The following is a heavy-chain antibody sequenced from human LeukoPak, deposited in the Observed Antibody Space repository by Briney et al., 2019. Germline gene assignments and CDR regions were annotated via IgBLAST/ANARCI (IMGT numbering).Heavy chain of an antibody. CDR2: INGERNIT. V-gene: IGHV3-74*01. CDR3: VRAIQGIADF. J-gene: IGHJ4*02. CDR1: GFAFSNYW. D-gene: IGHD6-13*01. Sequence: PGGXLRLSCAASGFAFSNYWMHWVRQPPGKGLVWVSRINGERNITTYADSVKGRFTISRDNAKNTLSLQMNGLTAADTATYYCVRAIQGIADFWGQGILVTVSS.